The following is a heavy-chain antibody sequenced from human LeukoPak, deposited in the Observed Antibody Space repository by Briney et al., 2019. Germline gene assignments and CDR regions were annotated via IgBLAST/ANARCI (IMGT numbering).Heavy chain of an antibody. CDR1: GGSISSYY. V-gene: IGHV4-4*07. Sequence: SETLSLTCTVSGGSISSYYWSWIRQPAGKGLEWIGRIYTSGSTNYNPSLKSRVTMSVDTSKNQFSLKLSSVTAADTAVYYCARMMAGYCSGGSCPGDYWGQGTLVTVSS. J-gene: IGHJ4*02. D-gene: IGHD2-15*01. CDR2: IYTSGST. CDR3: ARMMAGYCSGGSCPGDY.